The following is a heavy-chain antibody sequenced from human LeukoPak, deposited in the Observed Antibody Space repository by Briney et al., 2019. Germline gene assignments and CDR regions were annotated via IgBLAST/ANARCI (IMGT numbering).Heavy chain of an antibody. Sequence: ASVRVSCKASGYTFTSYGISWVRQAPGQGLEWMGWISAYNGNTNYAQKLQGGVTMTTDTSTSTAYMELRSLRSDDTAVYYCARDREMATISHYYYYMDVWGKGTTVTISS. CDR1: GYTFTSYG. V-gene: IGHV1-18*01. D-gene: IGHD5-24*01. CDR2: ISAYNGNT. CDR3: ARDREMATISHYYYYMDV. J-gene: IGHJ6*03.